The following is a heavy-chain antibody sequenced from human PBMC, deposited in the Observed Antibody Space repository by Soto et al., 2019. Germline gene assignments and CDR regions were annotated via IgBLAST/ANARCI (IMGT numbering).Heavy chain of an antibody. V-gene: IGHV1-69*06. J-gene: IGHJ4*02. CDR2: FIPIFGTS. Sequence: QVQLVQSGAEVQKPGSSVKVSCKASGGTFSSHGINWVRQAPGQGLEWMGGFIPIFGTSNYAQKLQGRVTITADKTTSTAYMELTSLRSEDSAVYYGASDGIMGSHSHTYVDYGGQGTVVTGTS. CDR1: GGTFSSHG. D-gene: IGHD3-16*01. CDR3: ASDGIMGSHSHTYVDY.